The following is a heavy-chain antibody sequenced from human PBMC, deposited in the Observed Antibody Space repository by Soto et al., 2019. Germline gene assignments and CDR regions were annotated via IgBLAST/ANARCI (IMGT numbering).Heavy chain of an antibody. J-gene: IGHJ6*03. V-gene: IGHV3-48*01. CDR2: ISSSSSTI. Sequence: GGSLRLSCAASGFTFSSYSMNWVRQAPGKGLEWVSYISSSSSTIYYADSVKGRFTISRDNAKNSLYLQMNSLRAEDTAVYYCARRGYCSSTSCYVQDYYYMDVWGKGTTVTVSS. CDR1: GFTFSSYS. CDR3: ARRGYCSSTSCYVQDYYYMDV. D-gene: IGHD2-2*01.